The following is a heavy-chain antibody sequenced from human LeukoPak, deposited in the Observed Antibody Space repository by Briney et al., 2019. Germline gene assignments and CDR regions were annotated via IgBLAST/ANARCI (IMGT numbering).Heavy chain of an antibody. CDR3: ARHFGDYYDSSGYPLYYYGMDV. V-gene: IGHV4-59*08. Sequence: SETLSLTCTVSGGSISGYYWSWIRQPPGKGLEWIGYIYYSGSTNYNPSLKSRVTISVDTSKNQFSLKLSSVTAADTAVYYCARHFGDYYDSSGYPLYYYGMDVWGQGTTVTVSS. CDR1: GGSISGYY. J-gene: IGHJ6*02. CDR2: IYYSGST. D-gene: IGHD3-22*01.